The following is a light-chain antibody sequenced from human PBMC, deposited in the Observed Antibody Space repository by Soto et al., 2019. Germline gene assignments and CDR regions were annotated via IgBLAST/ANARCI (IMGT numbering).Light chain of an antibody. V-gene: IGLV1-51*02. CDR2: ENN. CDR3: GTWDSSLSVWV. Sequence: QSVLTQPPSVSAAPGQKVTISCSGSSSNIGNNYASWYQQLPGTAPKLLIYENNNRSSGIPDRFSGSKSGTSATLGITGLQTGDEADYYCGTWDSSLSVWVFGGGTKVTVL. CDR1: SSNIGNNY. J-gene: IGLJ3*02.